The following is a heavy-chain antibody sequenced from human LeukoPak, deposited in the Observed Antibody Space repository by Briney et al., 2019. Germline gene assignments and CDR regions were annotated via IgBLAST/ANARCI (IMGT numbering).Heavy chain of an antibody. CDR1: GGTFSSYD. D-gene: IGHD2-8*01. Sequence: SVKVSCKASGGTFSSYDISWVRQAPGQGLEWMGRIIPIFGTANYAQKFQGRFTITADESTTTAYMELSSLRSEDTAVYYCAINSLGYCTNGVCYLNAFDIWGQGIMVTVSS. J-gene: IGHJ3*02. CDR3: AINSLGYCTNGVCYLNAFDI. CDR2: IIPIFGTA. V-gene: IGHV1-69*01.